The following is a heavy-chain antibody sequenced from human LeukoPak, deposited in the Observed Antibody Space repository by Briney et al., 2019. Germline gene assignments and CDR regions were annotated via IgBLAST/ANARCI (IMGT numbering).Heavy chain of an antibody. CDR2: IYYSGST. V-gene: IGHV4-59*01. D-gene: IGHD1-26*01. CDR3: ARDLVGAIGDNWFDP. CDR1: GGSTSSYY. J-gene: IGHJ5*02. Sequence: SETLSLTCTVSGGSTSSYYWSWIRQPPGKGLEWIGYIYYSGSTNYNPSLKSRVTISVDTSKNQFSLKLSSVTAADTAVYYCARDLVGAIGDNWFDPWGQGTLVTVSS.